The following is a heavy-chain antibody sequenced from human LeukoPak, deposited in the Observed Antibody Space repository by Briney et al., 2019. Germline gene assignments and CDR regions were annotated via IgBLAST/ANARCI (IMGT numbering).Heavy chain of an antibody. CDR2: INAGNGNT. Sequence: ASVKVSCKASGYTFTSYAMHWVRQAPGQRLEWMGWINAGNGNTKYSQKFQGRVTITRDTSASTAYMELSSLRSGDTAVYYCAIFSYDYVWGSYRIDYWGQGTLVTVSS. V-gene: IGHV1-3*01. J-gene: IGHJ4*02. D-gene: IGHD3-16*02. CDR1: GYTFTSYA. CDR3: AIFSYDYVWGSYRIDY.